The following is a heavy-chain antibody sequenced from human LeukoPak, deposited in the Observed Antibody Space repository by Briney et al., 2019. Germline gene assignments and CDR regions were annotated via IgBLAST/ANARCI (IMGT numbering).Heavy chain of an antibody. Sequence: GGSLRFSCAASGFTVSSNCMSWVRQAPGKGLEWVSVIYSGGSTYYADSVKGRFTISRDNSKNTLYLQMSSLRAEDTAVYYCARERENFGSGSYYEDDAFDIWGQGTMVTVSS. CDR2: IYSGGST. J-gene: IGHJ3*02. CDR1: GFTVSSNC. CDR3: ARERENFGSGSYYEDDAFDI. V-gene: IGHV3-53*01. D-gene: IGHD3-10*01.